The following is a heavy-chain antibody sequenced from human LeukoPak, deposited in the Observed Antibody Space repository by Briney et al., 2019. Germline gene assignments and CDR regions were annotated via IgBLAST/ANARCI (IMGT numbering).Heavy chain of an antibody. CDR2: IYPGDSDT. V-gene: IGHV5-51*01. CDR1: GYSFTSYW. J-gene: IGHJ3*02. Sequence: KRGEFLKISCKGSGYSFTSYWIGWVRQMPGKGLEWMGIIYPGDSDTRYSPSFQGQVTISADKSISTAYLQWSSLKASDTAMYYCARNFLRDMNAFDIWGQGTMVTVSS. D-gene: IGHD2-15*01. CDR3: ARNFLRDMNAFDI.